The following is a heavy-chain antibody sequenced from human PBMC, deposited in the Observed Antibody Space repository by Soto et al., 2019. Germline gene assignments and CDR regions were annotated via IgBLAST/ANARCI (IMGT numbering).Heavy chain of an antibody. V-gene: IGHV4-59*01. CDR1: GGSISSYC. Sequence: SETLSLTCTVSGGSISSYCWSWIRQPPGKGLEWIGYIYYSGSTNYNPSLKSRVTISVDTSKNQFSLKLSSVTAADTAVYYCARENWKVYYYYGMDVWGQGTTVTVSS. D-gene: IGHD1-1*01. CDR2: IYYSGST. CDR3: ARENWKVYYYYGMDV. J-gene: IGHJ6*02.